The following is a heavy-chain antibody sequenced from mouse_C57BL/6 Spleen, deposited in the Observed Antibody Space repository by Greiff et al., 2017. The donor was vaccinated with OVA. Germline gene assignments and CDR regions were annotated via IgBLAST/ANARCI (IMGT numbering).Heavy chain of an antibody. CDR1: GYTFTSYW. Sequence: QVQLKESGAELVKPGASVKMSCKASGYTFTSYWITWVKQRPGQGLEWIGDIYPGSGSTNYNEKFKSKATLTVDTSSSTAYRQLSSLTSEDSAVYYCARGELWFAYWGQGTLVTVSA. J-gene: IGHJ3*01. V-gene: IGHV1-55*01. CDR3: ARGELWFAY. CDR2: IYPGSGST.